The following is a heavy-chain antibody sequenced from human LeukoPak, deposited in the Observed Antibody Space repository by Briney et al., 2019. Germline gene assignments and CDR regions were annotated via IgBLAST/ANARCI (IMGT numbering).Heavy chain of an antibody. J-gene: IGHJ4*02. D-gene: IGHD3-3*01. CDR1: GGSISSGSYY. Sequence: SETLSLTCTVSGGSISSGSYYWSWIRQPAGKGLEWIGRIYTSGSTNYNPSLKSRVTISVDTSKNQFSLKLSSVTAADTAVYYCARWGRLTISGGRYYFDYWGQGTLVTVSS. CDR2: IYTSGST. CDR3: ARWGRLTISGGRYYFDY. V-gene: IGHV4-61*02.